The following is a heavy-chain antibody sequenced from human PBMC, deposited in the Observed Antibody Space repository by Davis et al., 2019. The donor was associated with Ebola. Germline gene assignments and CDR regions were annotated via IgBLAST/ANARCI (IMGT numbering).Heavy chain of an antibody. D-gene: IGHD3-22*01. CDR2: ISYDGSNK. J-gene: IGHJ4*02. Sequence: GGSLRLSCAASGFTFSSYAMHWVRQAPGKGLEWVAVISYDGSNKYYADSVKGRFTISRDNSKNTLYLQMNSLRAEDTAVYYCARAPYYYDSSGYYYERSFDYWGQGTLVTVSS. CDR3: ARAPYYYDSSGYYYERSFDY. CDR1: GFTFSSYA. V-gene: IGHV3-30-3*01.